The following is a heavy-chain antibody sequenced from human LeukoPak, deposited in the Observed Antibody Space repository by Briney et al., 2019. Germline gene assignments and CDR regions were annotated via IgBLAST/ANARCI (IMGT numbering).Heavy chain of an antibody. D-gene: IGHD2-15*01. CDR2: ISYDGGNK. CDR3: AKRGVDCSGGSCYLDY. CDR1: GFTFSSYG. Sequence: GGSLRLSCSASGFTFSSYGMHWVRRSPGKGLEWVAVISYDGGNKYYADSAKGRFTISRDNAKNTLYLQMNSLRAEDTAVYYCAKRGVDCSGGSCYLDYWGQGTLVTVSS. V-gene: IGHV3-30*18. J-gene: IGHJ4*02.